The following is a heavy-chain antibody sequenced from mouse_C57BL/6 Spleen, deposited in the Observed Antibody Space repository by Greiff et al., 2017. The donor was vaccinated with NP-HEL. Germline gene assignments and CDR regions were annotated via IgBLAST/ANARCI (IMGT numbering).Heavy chain of an antibody. CDR2: FYPGSGSI. CDR1: GYTFTEYT. CDR3: ARHEGYYGTQAWFAY. D-gene: IGHD1-1*01. V-gene: IGHV1-62-2*01. J-gene: IGHJ3*01. Sequence: QVHVKQSGAELVKPGASVKLSCKASGYTFTEYTIHWVKQRSGQGLEWIGWFYPGSGSIKYNEKFKDKATLTADKSSSTVYMELSRLTSEDSAVYFCARHEGYYGTQAWFAYWGQGTLVTVSA.